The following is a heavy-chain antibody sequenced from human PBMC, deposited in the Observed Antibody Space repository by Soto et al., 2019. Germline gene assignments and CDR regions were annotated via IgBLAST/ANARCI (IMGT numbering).Heavy chain of an antibody. CDR3: ARLGGYCGATCYGYYGMDV. Sequence: SETLSLTCTVSGCSISSGPYSRGWIRQPPGKGLEWIGTFYYSGSTHYNPSLVSRVTISVDTPKEQFPLRVNSVTAADTAVYYCARLGGYCGATCYGYYGMDVWGQGTTVTVSS. D-gene: IGHD2-21*01. CDR1: GCSISSGPYS. J-gene: IGHJ6*02. V-gene: IGHV4-39*01. CDR2: FYYSGST.